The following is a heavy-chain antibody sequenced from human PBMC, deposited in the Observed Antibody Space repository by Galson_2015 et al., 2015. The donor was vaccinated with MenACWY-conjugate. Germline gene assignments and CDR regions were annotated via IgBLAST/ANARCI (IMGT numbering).Heavy chain of an antibody. Sequence: SLRLSCAASGFTFSSSWVHWVRQAPGKGLVWVSYINSDGSRTTYADSVKGRFTISRDNAKNTLYLQMNSLRAEDTAVYYCARDRSYALDYWGQGTLVTVSS. CDR3: ARDRSYALDY. D-gene: IGHD3-16*01. CDR1: GFTFSSSW. CDR2: INSDGSRT. V-gene: IGHV3-74*01. J-gene: IGHJ4*02.